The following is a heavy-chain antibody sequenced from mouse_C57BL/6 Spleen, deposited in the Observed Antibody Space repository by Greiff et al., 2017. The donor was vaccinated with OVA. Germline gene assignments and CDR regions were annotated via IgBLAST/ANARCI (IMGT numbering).Heavy chain of an antibody. Sequence: QVQLQQSGAELVKPWASVSLSCTASGYTFTEYTIPWVKQRSGQGLEWIGWFYPGGGSIKYNEKFKDTATLTADKSSSTVYMEISRWTSEESAVYFGARHEDEAAQAPFDYWGQGTTLTVAS. D-gene: IGHD3-2*02. CDR3: ARHEDEAAQAPFDY. V-gene: IGHV1-62-2*01. J-gene: IGHJ2*01. CDR1: GYTFTEYT. CDR2: FYPGGGSI.